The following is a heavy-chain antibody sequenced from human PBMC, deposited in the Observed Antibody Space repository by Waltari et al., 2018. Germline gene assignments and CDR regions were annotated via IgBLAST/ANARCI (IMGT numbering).Heavy chain of an antibody. CDR2: IYTSWST. J-gene: IGHJ4*02. CDR1: GGSISRYY. Sequence: QVQLQESGPGLVKPSETLSLTCTVSGGSISRYYWSWIRPPAGKGMVWIVRIYTSWSTNYNPALKSRVTMSLDTSKNQFSLKLGAVTAADTAVYYCARGGTGYSSGWYSYWGQGTLVTVSS. D-gene: IGHD6-19*01. V-gene: IGHV4-4*07. CDR3: ARGGTGYSSGWYSY.